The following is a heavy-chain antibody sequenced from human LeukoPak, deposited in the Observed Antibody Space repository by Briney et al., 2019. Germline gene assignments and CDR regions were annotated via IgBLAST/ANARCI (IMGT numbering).Heavy chain of an antibody. CDR3: AKAGAAAGSNWFDP. Sequence: SGGSLRLSCAASGFTFSSYDMSWVRQAPGKGLEWVSAISGSGGSTYYADSVKGRFTISRDNSKNTLYLQMNSLRAEDTAVYYCAKAGAAAGSNWFDPWGQGTLVTVSS. V-gene: IGHV3-23*01. D-gene: IGHD6-13*01. CDR2: ISGSGGST. CDR1: GFTFSSYD. J-gene: IGHJ5*02.